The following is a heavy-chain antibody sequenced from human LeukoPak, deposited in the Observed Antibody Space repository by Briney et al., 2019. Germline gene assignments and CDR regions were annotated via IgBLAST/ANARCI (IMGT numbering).Heavy chain of an antibody. J-gene: IGHJ4*02. V-gene: IGHV3-21*01. CDR3: TRDLLGWELHYFDY. Sequence: GGSLRLSCAASGFTFSSYSMNWVRQAPGKGLEGVSSISSSSSYIYYADSVKGRFTISRDNAKNSLYLQMNSLRAEDTAVYYCTRDLLGWELHYFDYWGQGTLVTVSS. CDR1: GFTFSSYS. CDR2: ISSSSSYI. D-gene: IGHD1-26*01.